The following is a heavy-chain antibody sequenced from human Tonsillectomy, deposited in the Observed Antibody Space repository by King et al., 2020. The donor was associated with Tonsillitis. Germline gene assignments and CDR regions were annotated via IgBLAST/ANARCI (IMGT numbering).Heavy chain of an antibody. J-gene: IGHJ6*03. V-gene: IGHV4-39*01. Sequence: QLQESGPGLVKPSETLSLTCTVSGGSISSSSYYWGWIRQPPGKGLGWIGNVFYSGSTYYNPSLKSRVTISVDTSKNQFSLKLSSVSAADTAVYSCARHNRGGYYYVDVWGHGTTVTVSS. CDR2: VFYSGST. CDR1: GGSISSSSYY. CDR3: ARHNRGGYYYVDV. D-gene: IGHD3-10*01.